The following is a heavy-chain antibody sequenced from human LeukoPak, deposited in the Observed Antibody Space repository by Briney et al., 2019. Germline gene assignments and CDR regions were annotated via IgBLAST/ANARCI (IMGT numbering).Heavy chain of an antibody. Sequence: GASVKVSCKASGYTFTSYYMHWVRQAPGQGLEWMGIINPSGGSTSYAQKFQGRVTMTRDTSTSTVYMELSSLRSEDTAVYYCARDPRGGGYSCGFDYWGQGTLVTVSS. J-gene: IGHJ4*02. V-gene: IGHV1-46*03. CDR2: INPSGGST. CDR1: GYTFTSYY. CDR3: ARDPRGGGYSCGFDY. D-gene: IGHD5-18*01.